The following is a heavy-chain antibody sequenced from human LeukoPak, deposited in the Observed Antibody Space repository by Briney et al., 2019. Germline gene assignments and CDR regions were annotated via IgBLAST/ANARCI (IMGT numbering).Heavy chain of an antibody. CDR2: IVVGSGNT. Sequence: ASVKVSCKASGFTFTSSAMQWVRQARGQRLEWIGWIVVGSGNTNYAQKFQDRVTITADKSTNTAYMELSRLRSEDTAVYYCARSNYGAGNDYFDSWGQGALITVSS. CDR1: GFTFTSSA. D-gene: IGHD3-10*01. CDR3: ARSNYGAGNDYFDS. J-gene: IGHJ4*02. V-gene: IGHV1-58*02.